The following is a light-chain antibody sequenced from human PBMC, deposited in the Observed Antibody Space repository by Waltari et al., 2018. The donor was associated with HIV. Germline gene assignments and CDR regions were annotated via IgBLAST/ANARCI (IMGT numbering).Light chain of an antibody. Sequence: QSALTQSASVSVSPGQSITISCTGPSTNIGSYKLVSWYQQHPGKAPKVIIYEVNKRPSGVSNRFSGSTSGSTVSLTISGLQAEDESNYYCCSYAGSNNVVFGGETKLTVL. CDR3: CSYAGSNNVV. J-gene: IGLJ2*01. V-gene: IGLV2-23*02. CDR1: STNIGSYKL. CDR2: EVN.